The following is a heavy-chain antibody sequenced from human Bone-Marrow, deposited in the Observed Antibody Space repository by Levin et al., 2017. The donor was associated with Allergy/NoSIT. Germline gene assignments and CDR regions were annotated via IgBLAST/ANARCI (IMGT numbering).Heavy chain of an antibody. J-gene: IGHJ4*02. CDR3: ATALSSSHIDY. V-gene: IGHV3-21*01. Sequence: PGGSLRLSCAASGFTFSSYSLNWVRQAPGKGLEWVSSISSGSGYINYADSVKGRFTISRDNAKNSLYLQMNSLRAEDTAVYYCATALSSSHIDYWGQGTLVTVSS. CDR1: GFTFSSYS. D-gene: IGHD6-13*01. CDR2: ISSGSGYI.